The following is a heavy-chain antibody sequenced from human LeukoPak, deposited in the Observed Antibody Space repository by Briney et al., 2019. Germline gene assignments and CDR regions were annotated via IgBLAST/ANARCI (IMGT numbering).Heavy chain of an antibody. CDR2: INHSGST. V-gene: IGHV4-34*01. D-gene: IGHD3-22*01. J-gene: IGHJ4*02. CDR1: GGSFSGYY. Sequence: SETLSLTCAVYGGSFSGYYWSWIRQPPGKGLEWIGEINHSGSTNYNPSLKSRVTISVDTSKNQFSLKLSSVTAADAAVYYCARRVLVTNDFDYWGQGTLVTVSS. CDR3: ARRVLVTNDFDY.